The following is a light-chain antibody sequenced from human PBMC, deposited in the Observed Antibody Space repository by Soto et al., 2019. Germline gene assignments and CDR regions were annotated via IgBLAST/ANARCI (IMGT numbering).Light chain of an antibody. J-gene: IGLJ1*01. V-gene: IGLV2-14*01. CDR1: SSDVGGYNY. CDR2: EVS. CDR3: SSYTSTSTLYV. Sequence: QSVLTQPASVSGSPGQSITISCTGTSSDVGGYNYVSWYQQHPGKAPKLMIYEVSSRPSGVSNGFSGSKSGNTASLTISGLQAEDEADYYCSSYTSTSTLYVFGSGTKVTVL.